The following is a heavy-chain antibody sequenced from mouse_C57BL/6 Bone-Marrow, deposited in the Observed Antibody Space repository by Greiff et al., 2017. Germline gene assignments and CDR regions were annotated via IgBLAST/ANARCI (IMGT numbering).Heavy chain of an antibody. D-gene: IGHD1-1*01. CDR1: GYTFTSYW. V-gene: IGHV1-55*01. J-gene: IGHJ2*01. Sequence: QVQLQQPGAELVKPGASVKMSCKASGYTFTSYWITWVKQRPGQGLEWIGDIYPGSGSTNYNEKFKSKATLTVDTSSSTAYMQRSSLTSEDSAVYYCASTVVATRDYFDYWGQGTTLTVSS. CDR3: ASTVVATRDYFDY. CDR2: IYPGSGST.